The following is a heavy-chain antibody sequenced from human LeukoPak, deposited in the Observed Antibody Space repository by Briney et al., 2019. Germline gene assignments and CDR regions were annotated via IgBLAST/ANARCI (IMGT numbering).Heavy chain of an antibody. V-gene: IGHV1-18*01. CDR1: GYTFTSYG. CDR3: ARTARGIVGATTADY. Sequence: ASVKVSCKASGYTFTSYGISWVRQAPGQGLEWMGWISAYNGNTNYAQKLQGRVTMTTDTSTSTAYMELRSLGSDDTAVYYCARTARGIVGATTADYWGQGTLVTVSS. J-gene: IGHJ4*02. CDR2: ISAYNGNT. D-gene: IGHD1-26*01.